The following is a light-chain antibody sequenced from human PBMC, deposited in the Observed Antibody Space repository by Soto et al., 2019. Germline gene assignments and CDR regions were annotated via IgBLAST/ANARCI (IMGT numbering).Light chain of an antibody. CDR3: TSFSTIATLEV. J-gene: IGLJ2*01. CDR2: EVS. V-gene: IGLV2-14*01. Sequence: QSVLTQPASVSGSPGQSITISCTGTSSDVGDSNYVSWYQHHPGKAPKLMIYEVSKRPSGVSNRFSGSKSGNTASLTISGLQAEDEADYYCTSFSTIATLEVLGGGTKVTVL. CDR1: SSDVGDSNY.